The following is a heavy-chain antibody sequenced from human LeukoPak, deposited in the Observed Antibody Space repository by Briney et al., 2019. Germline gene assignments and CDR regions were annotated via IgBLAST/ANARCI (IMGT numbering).Heavy chain of an antibody. Sequence: PGGSLRLSCAASGFTFSSYGMHWVRQAPGKGLEWVAVISYDGSNKYYADSVKGRFTISRDNSKNTLYLQMNSLRAEDMALYYCAKGDDSSGYYSSFDYWGQGTLVTVSS. D-gene: IGHD3-22*01. V-gene: IGHV3-30*18. CDR2: ISYDGSNK. CDR1: GFTFSSYG. CDR3: AKGDDSSGYYSSFDY. J-gene: IGHJ4*02.